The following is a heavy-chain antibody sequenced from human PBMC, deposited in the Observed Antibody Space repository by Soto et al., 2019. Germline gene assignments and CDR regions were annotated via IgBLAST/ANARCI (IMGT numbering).Heavy chain of an antibody. CDR2: IYYSGSA. J-gene: IGHJ4*02. D-gene: IGHD5-18*01. V-gene: IGHV4-39*07. Sequence: SETLSLTCTVSGGSISSSDYYWGWIRQPPGKGLEWIGNIYYSGSASYNPSLKSRVTISVDTSKNQVSLKLSSVTAADTAVYYCSRGRGDTAMHWHYWGQGTLVTVSS. CDR1: GGSISSSDYY. CDR3: SRGRGDTAMHWHY.